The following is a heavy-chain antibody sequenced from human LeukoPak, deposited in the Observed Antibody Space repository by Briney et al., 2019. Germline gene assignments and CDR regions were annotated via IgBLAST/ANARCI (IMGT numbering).Heavy chain of an antibody. D-gene: IGHD2-15*01. CDR3: ARRIVVVVAATYIDY. V-gene: IGHV4-34*01. CDR1: GGSFGGYY. Sequence: SETLSLTCAVYGGSFGGYYWSWIRRPPGKGLEWIGEINHSGSTNYNPSLKSRVTISVDTPKNQFSLKLSSVTAADTAVYYCARRIVVVVAATYIDYWGQGTLVTVSS. J-gene: IGHJ4*02. CDR2: INHSGST.